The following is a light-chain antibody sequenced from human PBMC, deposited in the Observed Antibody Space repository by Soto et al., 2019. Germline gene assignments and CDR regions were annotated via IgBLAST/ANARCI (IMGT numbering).Light chain of an antibody. Sequence: DIQMTQSPSSLSAAIGDRVTITCRASQSIKNCLNWYQHKPGAAPKLLIFGASNLESGVPSRFSGSGSGTEFTLSISSLQPEDFATYYCQQGYSTTPITFGQGTRLEI. CDR2: GAS. V-gene: IGKV1-39*01. CDR3: QQGYSTTPIT. CDR1: QSIKNC. J-gene: IGKJ5*01.